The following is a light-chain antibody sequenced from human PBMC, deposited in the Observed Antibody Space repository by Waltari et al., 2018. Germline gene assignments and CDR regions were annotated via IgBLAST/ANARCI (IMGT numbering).Light chain of an antibody. CDR3: QQSYSFFLHP. V-gene: IGKV1-39*01. J-gene: IGKJ2*01. Sequence: DIQMTQSPSSLSASVGDRVTISCRASQSISNYLNWYQEKPGKAPKLLIYAASSLQSGVPSRFSGSGSGTDFTLTISSLQPEDFATYYCQQSYSFFLHPFGQGTKLEIK. CDR1: QSISNY. CDR2: AAS.